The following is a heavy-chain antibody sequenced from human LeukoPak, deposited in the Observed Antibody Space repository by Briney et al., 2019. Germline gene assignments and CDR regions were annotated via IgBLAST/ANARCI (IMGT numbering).Heavy chain of an antibody. J-gene: IGHJ4*02. CDR1: GFTFSSYA. Sequence: PGGSLRLSCAASGFTFSSYAMSWVRQAPGKGLEWVSSIGATGGTTYYADSVKGRFTIYRDNSKNTLYLQMNSLRAEDTAVYHCAKGRTYFDYWGQGTLVTVSS. CDR3: AKGRTYFDY. V-gene: IGHV3-23*01. CDR2: IGATGGTT.